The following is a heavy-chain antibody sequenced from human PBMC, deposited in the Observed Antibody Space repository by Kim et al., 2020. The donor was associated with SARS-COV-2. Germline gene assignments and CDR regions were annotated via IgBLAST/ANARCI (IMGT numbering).Heavy chain of an antibody. Sequence: SVKGRFTISRDNAKNSLYLQMNSLSAEDTAVYYCARDRSPLEWLSDWFDPWGQGTLVTVSS. CDR3: ARDRSPLEWLSDWFDP. D-gene: IGHD3-3*01. J-gene: IGHJ5*02. V-gene: IGHV3-21*01.